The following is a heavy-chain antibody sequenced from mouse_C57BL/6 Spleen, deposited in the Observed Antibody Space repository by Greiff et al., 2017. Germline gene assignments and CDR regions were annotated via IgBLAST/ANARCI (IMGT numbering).Heavy chain of an antibody. CDR1: GYTFTSYW. CDR2: IDPYDSYT. D-gene: IGHD2-4*01. V-gene: IGHV1-50*01. J-gene: IGHJ4*01. CDR3: AKGDRDYGYAMGY. Sequence: VQLQQPGAELVKPGASVKMSCKASGYTFTSYWMQWVKQRPGQGLEWIGEIDPYDSYTNYKQKFKGKAPLTVDTSSITAYMQLSSLTSEDSAVYYIAKGDRDYGYAMGYWGQGTSVTVSS.